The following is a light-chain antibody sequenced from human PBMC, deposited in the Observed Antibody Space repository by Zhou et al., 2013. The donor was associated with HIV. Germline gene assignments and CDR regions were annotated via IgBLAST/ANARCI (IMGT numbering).Light chain of an antibody. CDR2: AAS. V-gene: IGKV1-39*01. J-gene: IGKJ1*01. CDR3: QQSYSTPK. Sequence: DIRMTQSPSSLSASVGDRVTITCQASQDISNYLNWYQQKPGKAPKLLIYAASSLQGGVPSRFSGSGSGTDFTLSIGSLQPEDSATYYCQQSYSTPKFGQGTKVEIK. CDR1: QDISNY.